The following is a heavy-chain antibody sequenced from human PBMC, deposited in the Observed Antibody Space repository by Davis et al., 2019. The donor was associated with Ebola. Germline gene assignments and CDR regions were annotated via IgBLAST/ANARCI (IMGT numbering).Heavy chain of an antibody. CDR1: GFTFSSYA. V-gene: IGHV3-23*01. CDR2: ISGSGGST. D-gene: IGHD4-17*01. Sequence: GESLKISCAASGFTFSSYAMSWVRQAPGKGLEWVSAISGSGGSTYYADSVKGRFTISRDNSKNTLFLQMNSVRAEDTAVYYCARHVYGDFWFFDLWGRGTRVTVSS. CDR3: ARHVYGDFWFFDL. J-gene: IGHJ2*01.